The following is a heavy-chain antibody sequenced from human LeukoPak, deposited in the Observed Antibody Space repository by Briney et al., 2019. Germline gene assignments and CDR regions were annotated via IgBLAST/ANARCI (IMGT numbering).Heavy chain of an antibody. CDR2: INSDGSST. CDR1: GFTFRSYW. Sequence: GGALRLSCAASGFTFRSYWMHWVRQAPGKGLVWVSRINSDGSSTSHADSVKGRFTISRDNTKNTLYLLLNSLRAEDTAVYYCARDRRYRSGGSCSSIDYWGQGAMVTVSS. D-gene: IGHD2-15*01. CDR3: ARDRRYRSGGSCSSIDY. J-gene: IGHJ4*02. V-gene: IGHV3-74*01.